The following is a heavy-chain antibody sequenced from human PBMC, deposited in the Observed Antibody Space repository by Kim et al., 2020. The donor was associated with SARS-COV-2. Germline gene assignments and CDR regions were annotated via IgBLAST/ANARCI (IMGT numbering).Heavy chain of an antibody. V-gene: IGHV3-21*01. Sequence: SVKGRFTISRDNAKNSLYLQMNSLRAEDTAVYYCAREEQQLGYYYYGMDVWGQGTTVTVSS. D-gene: IGHD6-13*01. CDR3: AREEQQLGYYYYGMDV. J-gene: IGHJ6*02.